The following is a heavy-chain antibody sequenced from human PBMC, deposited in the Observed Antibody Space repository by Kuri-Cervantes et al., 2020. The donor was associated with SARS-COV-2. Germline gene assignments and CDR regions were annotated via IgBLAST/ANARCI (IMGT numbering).Heavy chain of an antibody. V-gene: IGHV3-30-3*01. CDR3: ARDVWSGYYYGMDV. CDR2: ISYDGSNK. J-gene: IGHJ6*02. CDR1: GFTFGSYA. Sequence: GGSLRLSCAASGFTFGSYAMHWVRQAPGKGLEWVAVISYDGSNKYYADSVKGRFTISRDNSKNTLYLQMNSLRAEDTAVYYCARDVWSGYYYGMDVWGQGTTVTVSS. D-gene: IGHD3-3*01.